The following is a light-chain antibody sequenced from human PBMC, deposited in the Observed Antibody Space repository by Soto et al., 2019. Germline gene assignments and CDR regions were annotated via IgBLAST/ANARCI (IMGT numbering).Light chain of an antibody. V-gene: IGKV1-5*01. Sequence: DIQMTQSPATLSASVGDTLTITCRASQSVRSWLAWYQQKPGTAPKLLIFDASRLESGVPSRFSGSASGTEFTLTISSLQPDDFATYYCQQYDNYPLTFGGGTKVDIK. CDR2: DAS. J-gene: IGKJ4*01. CDR3: QQYDNYPLT. CDR1: QSVRSW.